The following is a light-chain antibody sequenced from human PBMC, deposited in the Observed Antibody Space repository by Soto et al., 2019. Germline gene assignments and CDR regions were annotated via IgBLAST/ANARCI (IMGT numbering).Light chain of an antibody. CDR2: DAS. J-gene: IGKJ1*01. CDR3: QQYNSLWT. CDR1: QSISNW. Sequence: DIQMTQSPSTLSASVGDRVTITCRASQSISNWLAWYQQKPGKAPNLLIYDASSLESGVPSRFSGSGSGTVFTLTISSLQPDDFATYYCQQYNSLWTFGQGTKVEIK. V-gene: IGKV1-5*01.